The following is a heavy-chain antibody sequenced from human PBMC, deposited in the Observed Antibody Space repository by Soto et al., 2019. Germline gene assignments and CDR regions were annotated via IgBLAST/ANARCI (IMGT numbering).Heavy chain of an antibody. D-gene: IGHD3-3*01. V-gene: IGHV1-18*01. CDR3: ARGGRFLELDNKEEDAFDI. CDR1: GYTFTSYG. CDR2: ISAYNGNT. J-gene: IGHJ3*02. Sequence: QVQLVQSGAEVKKPGASVKVSCKASGYTFTSYGISWVRQAPGQGLEWMGWISAYNGNTNYAQKLLGRVTMTTDTSTSTAYMVLRSLRSDDTAVYYCARGGRFLELDNKEEDAFDIWGQGTMVTVSS.